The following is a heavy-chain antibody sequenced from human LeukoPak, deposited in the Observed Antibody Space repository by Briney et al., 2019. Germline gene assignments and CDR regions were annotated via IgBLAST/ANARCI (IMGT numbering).Heavy chain of an antibody. CDR2: INPNSGGT. V-gene: IGHV1-2*06. Sequence: ASVKVSCKASGHTFTGYYMHWVRQAPGQGLEWMGRINPNSGGTNYAQKFQGRVTMTRDTSISTAYMELSRLRSDDTAVYYCARSHCSGGSCYRDGDFDYWGQGTLVTVSS. D-gene: IGHD2-15*01. J-gene: IGHJ4*02. CDR1: GHTFTGYY. CDR3: ARSHCSGGSCYRDGDFDY.